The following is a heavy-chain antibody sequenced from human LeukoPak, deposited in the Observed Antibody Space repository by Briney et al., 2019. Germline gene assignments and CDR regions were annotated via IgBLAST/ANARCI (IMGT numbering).Heavy chain of an antibody. V-gene: IGHV3-23*01. J-gene: IGHJ4*02. CDR1: GFTFSSYS. CDR3: ATTGSGSYYDY. CDR2: ISGSGGST. D-gene: IGHD1-26*01. Sequence: GGSLRLSCAASGFTFSSYSMSWVRQAPGKGLEWVSAISGSGGSTSYADSVKGRFTISRDNAKNTLYLQMNSLRAEDTAVYYCATTGSGSYYDYWGQGTLVTVSS.